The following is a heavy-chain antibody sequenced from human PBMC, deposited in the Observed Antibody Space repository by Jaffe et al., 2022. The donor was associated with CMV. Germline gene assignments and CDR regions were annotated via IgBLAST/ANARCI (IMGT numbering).Heavy chain of an antibody. CDR3: AKDLGYCSSTSCYQTHYYYYYGMDV. CDR2: ISYDGSNK. V-gene: IGHV3-30*18. J-gene: IGHJ6*02. CDR1: GFTFSSYG. D-gene: IGHD2-2*03. Sequence: QVQLVESGGGVVQPGRSLRLSCAASGFTFSSYGMHWVRQAPGKGLEWVAVISYDGSNKYYADSVKGRFTISRDNSKNTLYLQMNSLRAEDTAVYYCAKDLGYCSSTSCYQTHYYYYYGMDVWGQGTTVTVSS.